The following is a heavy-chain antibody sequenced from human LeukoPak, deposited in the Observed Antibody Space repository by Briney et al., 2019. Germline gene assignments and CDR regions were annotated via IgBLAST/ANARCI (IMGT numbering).Heavy chain of an antibody. J-gene: IGHJ4*02. CDR1: GFTFSSYA. Sequence: GGSLRLSCAASGFTFSSYAMHWVRQAPGKGLEWVAVISYDGSNKYYADSVKGRFTISRDNSKNTLFLQMNNLRIEDTALYFCARDLDSRGWYEGPGDSWGQGTLVIVSS. CDR2: ISYDGSNK. D-gene: IGHD6-19*01. V-gene: IGHV3-30*04. CDR3: ARDLDSRGWYEGPGDS.